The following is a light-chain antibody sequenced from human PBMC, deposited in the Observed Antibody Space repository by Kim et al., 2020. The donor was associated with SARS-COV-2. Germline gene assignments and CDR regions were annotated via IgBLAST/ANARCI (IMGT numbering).Light chain of an antibody. V-gene: IGKV1-12*01. J-gene: IGKJ5*01. CDR3: QQAKAFPIT. CDR2: AAS. CDR1: QGLGSW. Sequence: ASVGGRVTLTCRASQGLGSWLAWYQQKPGKPPNLLIYAASRLQDGVPSRFSASESGTDFTLTITSVQPEDFATYFYQQAKAFPITFGQGTRLEIK.